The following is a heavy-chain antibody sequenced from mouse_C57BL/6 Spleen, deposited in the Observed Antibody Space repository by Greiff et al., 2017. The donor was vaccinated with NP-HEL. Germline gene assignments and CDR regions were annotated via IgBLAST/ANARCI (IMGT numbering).Heavy chain of an antibody. CDR1: GYTFTDYN. CDR3: ARYYYDYDEDWYFDV. J-gene: IGHJ1*03. Sequence: VQLQQSGPELVKPGASVKIPCKASGYTFTDYNMDWVKQSHGKSLEWIGDINPNNGGTIYNQKFKGKATLTVDKSSSTAYMELRSLTSEDTAVYYCARYYYDYDEDWYFDVWGTGTTVTVSS. V-gene: IGHV1-18*01. CDR2: INPNNGGT. D-gene: IGHD2-4*01.